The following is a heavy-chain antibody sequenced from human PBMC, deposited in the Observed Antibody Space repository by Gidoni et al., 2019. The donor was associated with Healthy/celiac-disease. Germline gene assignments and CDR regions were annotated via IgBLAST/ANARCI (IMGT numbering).Heavy chain of an antibody. CDR2: IIPIFGTA. J-gene: IGHJ6*03. D-gene: IGHD4-17*01. Sequence: VQLVQSGAEVKKPGPSVTVSCKASGGTFSSYAISWVRQAPGQGFEWMGGIIPIFGTANYAQKFQGRVTITADESTSTAYMELSSLRSEDTAVYYCATAATTVTSYYYYYMDVWGKGTTVTVSS. V-gene: IGHV1-69*01. CDR3: ATAATTVTSYYYYYMDV. CDR1: GGTFSSYA.